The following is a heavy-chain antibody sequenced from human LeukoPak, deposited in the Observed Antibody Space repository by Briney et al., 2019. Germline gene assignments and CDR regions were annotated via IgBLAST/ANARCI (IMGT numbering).Heavy chain of an antibody. CDR1: GGFISGYY. Sequence: PSETLSLTCTVSGGFISGYYWSWIRQPPGKGLEWIGYIHYSGSTNYNPSLKSRVTISVDTSKNQISLKLSSATAADTAVYYCAREFGSYYISGYYYYMDVWGKGTTVTVSS. D-gene: IGHD1-26*01. J-gene: IGHJ6*03. CDR2: IHYSGST. CDR3: AREFGSYYISGYYYYMDV. V-gene: IGHV4-59*01.